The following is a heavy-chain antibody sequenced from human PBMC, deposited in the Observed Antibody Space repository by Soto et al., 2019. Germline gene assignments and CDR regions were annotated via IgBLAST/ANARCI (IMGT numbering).Heavy chain of an antibody. CDR3: ARDIGSYAYGEGY. V-gene: IGHV4-4*07. Sequence: SETLSLTCSVSGGSINSYWWSWIRQPAGKGLEWIGRVYSSGTTDYNPSLNSRATMSVETSKNQFSLKLSSVTAADTAVYYCARDIGSYAYGEGYWGEGVQVTVSS. D-gene: IGHD3-10*01. CDR2: VYSSGTT. CDR1: GGSINSYW. J-gene: IGHJ4*02.